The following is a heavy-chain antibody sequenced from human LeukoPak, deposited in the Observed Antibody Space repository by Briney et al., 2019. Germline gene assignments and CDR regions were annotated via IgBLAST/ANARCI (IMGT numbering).Heavy chain of an antibody. CDR3: ARDLYSSSWSYFDY. V-gene: IGHV3-30-3*01. CDR2: ISYDGSNK. D-gene: IGHD6-13*01. CDR1: GFTFSSYA. J-gene: IGHJ4*02. Sequence: PGRSLRLSCAASGFTFSSYAMHWVRQAPGKGLEWVAVISYDGSNKYYADSVKGRFTISRDNSKNTLYLQMNSLRAEDTAVYYCARDLYSSSWSYFDYWGQGTLVTVSS.